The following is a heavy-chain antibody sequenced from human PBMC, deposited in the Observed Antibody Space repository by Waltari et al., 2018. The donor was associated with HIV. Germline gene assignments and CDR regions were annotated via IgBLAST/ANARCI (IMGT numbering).Heavy chain of an antibody. J-gene: IGHJ4*02. D-gene: IGHD3-16*01. CDR2: ISRDSRYI. V-gene: IGHV3-21*01. CDR1: GFSFSYYS. CDR3: VRGGEGTYGDH. Sequence: DVQLVESGGGLVKPGGSLRLACAGSGFSFSYYSMNWVRQAPGKWLEWVSSISRDSRYIYYADSVKGRFTISRDNARNSLFLQMNSLRADDRAVYYCVRGGEGTYGDHWGQGTLVTVSS.